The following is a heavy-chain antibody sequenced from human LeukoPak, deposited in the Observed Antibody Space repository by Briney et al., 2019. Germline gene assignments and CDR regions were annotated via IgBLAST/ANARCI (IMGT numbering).Heavy chain of an antibody. D-gene: IGHD2-8*02. V-gene: IGHV3-21*01. CDR1: GVTFSSYA. J-gene: IGHJ4*02. Sequence: PGGSLRISCTASGVTASGVTFSSYAMNWVRQAPGKGLEWVASICSSGSCVYYSDSVKGRFTISRDNAKDSLYLQMSTLRADDTAFYYCARDPRLCTGRPCGEEYFDYWGQGTLVTVSS. CDR2: ICSSGSCV. CDR3: ARDPRLCTGRPCGEEYFDY.